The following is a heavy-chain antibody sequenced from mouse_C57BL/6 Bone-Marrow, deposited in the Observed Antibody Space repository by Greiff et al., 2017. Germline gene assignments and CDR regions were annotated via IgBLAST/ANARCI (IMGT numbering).Heavy chain of an antibody. Sequence: EVQGVESGGGLVKPGGSLKLSCAASGFTFSSYAMSWVRQTPEKRLEWVATISDGGSYTYYPDNVKGRFPISRDNAKNNLYLQMRHLKSEDTAMYYCARDRGMITTVCFDYWGQGTTLTVSS. CDR3: ARDRGMITTVCFDY. CDR2: ISDGGSYT. CDR1: GFTFSSYA. D-gene: IGHD2-4*01. V-gene: IGHV5-4*01. J-gene: IGHJ2*01.